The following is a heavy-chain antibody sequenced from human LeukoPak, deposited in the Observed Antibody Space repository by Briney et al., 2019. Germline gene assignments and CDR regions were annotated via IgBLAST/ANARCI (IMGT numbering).Heavy chain of an antibody. CDR3: AREIRDYYGSGSFFDY. CDR1: GGSISSSSYY. CDR2: IYYSGST. J-gene: IGHJ4*02. D-gene: IGHD3-10*01. V-gene: IGHV4-39*07. Sequence: SETLSLTCTVSGGSISSSSYYWGWIRQPPGKGLEWIGSIYYSGSTYYNPSLKSRVTISVDTSKNQFSLKLSSVTAADTAVYYCAREIRDYYGSGSFFDYWGQGTLVTVS.